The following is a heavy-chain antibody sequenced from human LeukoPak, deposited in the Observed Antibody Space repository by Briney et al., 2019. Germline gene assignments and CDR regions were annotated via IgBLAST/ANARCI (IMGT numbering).Heavy chain of an antibody. CDR3: ARDRLVRGADYMDV. V-gene: IGHV1-69*05. D-gene: IGHD3-10*01. Sequence: SVKVSCKASVGTFSSYSISWVRQAPGQGLEWMGGIIPIFGTANYAQEFQGRVTITTDESTSTAYMELSSLRSEDTAVYYCARDRLVRGADYMDVWGKGNTVTVSS. CDR1: VGTFSSYS. CDR2: IIPIFGTA. J-gene: IGHJ6*03.